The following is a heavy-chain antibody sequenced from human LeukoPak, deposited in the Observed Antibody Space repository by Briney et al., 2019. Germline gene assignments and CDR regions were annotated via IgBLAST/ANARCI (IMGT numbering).Heavy chain of an antibody. J-gene: IGHJ4*02. V-gene: IGHV3-48*02. CDR2: ISSSSSSI. Sequence: PGGSLRLSCAASELTFSNFGMNWVRQAPGKGLELVSYISSSSSSIYYADSVRGRFTISRDNAKNSLYLQMNSLRDEDTAVYYCARDSGGSSGWYYFDYWGQGTLVTVSS. D-gene: IGHD6-13*01. CDR1: ELTFSNFG. CDR3: ARDSGGSSGWYYFDY.